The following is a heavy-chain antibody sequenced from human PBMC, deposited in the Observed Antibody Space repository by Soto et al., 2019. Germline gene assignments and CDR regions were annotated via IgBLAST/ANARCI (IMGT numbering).Heavy chain of an antibody. J-gene: IGHJ6*02. CDR3: AKDIAXLYDSSGYGYYYYGMDV. CDR1: GFTFSSYG. V-gene: IGHV3-30*18. D-gene: IGHD3-22*01. Sequence: GGSLRLSCAASGFTFSSYGMHWVRQAPGKGLEWVAVISYDGSNKYYADSVKGRFTISRDNSKNTLYLQMNSLRAEDTAVYYCAKDIAXLYDSSGYGYYYYGMDVWGQGTTVTVSS. CDR2: ISYDGSNK.